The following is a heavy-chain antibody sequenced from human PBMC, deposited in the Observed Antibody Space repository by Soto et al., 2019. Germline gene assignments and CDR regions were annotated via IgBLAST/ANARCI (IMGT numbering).Heavy chain of an antibody. CDR2: IYRDGST. CDR1: GGSIASNFFY. J-gene: IGHJ4*02. CDR3: GKVLIGATRHTDVHS. D-gene: IGHD2-15*01. Sequence: QLQLQESGPGLVKPSETLSLTCTVSGGSIASNFFYWGWVRRPPGKGLGWIGSIYRDGSTYYSPCLKSRARIPLDTSNPRFTLKLNSGTAADTAVYFCGKVLIGATRHTDVHSWGQGTLVTVSS. V-gene: IGHV4-39*02.